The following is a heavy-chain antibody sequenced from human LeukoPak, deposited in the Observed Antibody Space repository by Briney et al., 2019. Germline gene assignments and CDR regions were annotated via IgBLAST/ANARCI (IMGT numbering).Heavy chain of an antibody. Sequence: QSGGSLRLSCAASGFTFDDYTMHWVRQAPGKGLEWVSLISWDGGSTYYADSVKGRFTISRDNSKNSLYLQMNSLRTEDTALYYCAKVITMVRHNDAFDIWGQGTMVTVSS. CDR1: GFTFDDYT. CDR2: ISWDGGST. V-gene: IGHV3-43*01. J-gene: IGHJ3*02. D-gene: IGHD3-10*01. CDR3: AKVITMVRHNDAFDI.